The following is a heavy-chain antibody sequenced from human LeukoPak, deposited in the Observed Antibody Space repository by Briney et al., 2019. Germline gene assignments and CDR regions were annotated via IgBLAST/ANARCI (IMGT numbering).Heavy chain of an antibody. CDR3: ARGGIVWFGVNAFDI. Sequence: SETLSLTCAVYGGSFSGYYWSWIRQPPGKGLEWIGEINHSGSTNYNPSLKSRVTISVDTSKNQFSLKLSSVTAADTAVYYCARGGIVWFGVNAFDIWGQGTMVTVSS. CDR2: INHSGST. V-gene: IGHV4-34*01. D-gene: IGHD3-10*01. J-gene: IGHJ3*02. CDR1: GGSFSGYY.